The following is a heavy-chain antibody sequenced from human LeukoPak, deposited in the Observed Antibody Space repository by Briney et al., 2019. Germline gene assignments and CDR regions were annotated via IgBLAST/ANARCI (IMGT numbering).Heavy chain of an antibody. CDR2: VSGRGVTT. V-gene: IGHV3-23*01. CDR3: AKGAYYYDSSGLEAFDI. D-gene: IGHD3-22*01. CDR1: GFTFSNCA. J-gene: IGHJ3*02. Sequence: PGRSLRLSCAASGFTFSNCAMTWVRQAPGKGLEWVSTVSGRGVTTYYADSVKGRFTISRDNSKNTLYLQMNSLRAEDTAVYYCAKGAYYYDSSGLEAFDIWGQGTMVTVSS.